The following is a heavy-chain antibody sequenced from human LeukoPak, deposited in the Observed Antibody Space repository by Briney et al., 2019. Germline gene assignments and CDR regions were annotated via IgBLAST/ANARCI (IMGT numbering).Heavy chain of an antibody. V-gene: IGHV3-23*01. D-gene: IGHD2-15*01. CDR1: GFTFSSYA. J-gene: IGHJ3*02. CDR3: ANAAGRYCSGGSCYYGAFDI. Sequence: PGGSLRLSCAASGFTFSSYAMSWVRQAPGKGLEWASAISGSGGSTYYADSVKGRFTISRDNSKNTLYLQMNSLRAEDTAVYYCANAAGRYCSGGSCYYGAFDIWGQGTMVTVSS. CDR2: ISGSGGST.